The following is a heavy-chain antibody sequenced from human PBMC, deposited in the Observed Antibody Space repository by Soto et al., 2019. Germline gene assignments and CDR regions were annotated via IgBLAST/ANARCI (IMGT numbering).Heavy chain of an antibody. D-gene: IGHD3-22*01. Sequence: GGSLRLSCAASGFTFSSYNMNCVRQAPGKGLEWVSSISGSSSYIYYADSVKGRITTSRDNAKNSLYLQMNSLRAEDTAVYYCARVVYYDSSGYQYWGQGTLVTVS. CDR2: ISGSSSYI. J-gene: IGHJ4*02. V-gene: IGHV3-21*01. CDR1: GFTFSSYN. CDR3: ARVVYYDSSGYQY.